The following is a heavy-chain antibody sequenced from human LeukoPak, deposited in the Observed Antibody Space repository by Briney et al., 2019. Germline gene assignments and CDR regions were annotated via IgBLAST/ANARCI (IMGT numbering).Heavy chain of an antibody. Sequence: RPGGSLRLSCAASGFTFSSYWMSWVRQAPGKGLEWVANIKQDGSEKYYVDSVKGRFTISRDNAKNSLYLQMNSLRAEDTAVYYCASRYSSSWYYYYYYMDVWGKGTTVTVSS. V-gene: IGHV3-7*01. CDR2: IKQDGSEK. CDR1: GFTFSSYW. CDR3: ASRYSSSWYYYYYYMDV. D-gene: IGHD6-13*01. J-gene: IGHJ6*03.